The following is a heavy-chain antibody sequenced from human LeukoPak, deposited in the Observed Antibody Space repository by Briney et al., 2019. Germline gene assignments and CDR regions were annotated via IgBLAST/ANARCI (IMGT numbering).Heavy chain of an antibody. D-gene: IGHD6-19*01. J-gene: IGHJ4*02. CDR2: ISGSGGST. Sequence: HPGGSLRLSCAASGFTFSSYAMSWVRQAPGKGLEWVSAISGSGGSTYYADSVKGRFTISRDNSKNTLYLQMMSLRPEDTAVYYCVPGQWQDGDYWGQGTLVTVSS. V-gene: IGHV3-23*01. CDR1: GFTFSSYA. CDR3: VPGQWQDGDY.